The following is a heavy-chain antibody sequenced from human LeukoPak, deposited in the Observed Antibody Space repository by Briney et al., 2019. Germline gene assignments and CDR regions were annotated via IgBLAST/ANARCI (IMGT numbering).Heavy chain of an antibody. Sequence: GGSLRLSCAASGFIFDDYAMHWVRQAPGKGLEWVSGISWNSGRIGFADSVKGRFTTSRDNAKKSLYLQMNSLRAEDTALYHCARVHQLLSSGGWFDPWGQGTLVTVSS. CDR2: ISWNSGRI. V-gene: IGHV3-9*01. CDR1: GFIFDDYA. D-gene: IGHD2-2*01. J-gene: IGHJ5*02. CDR3: ARVHQLLSSGGWFDP.